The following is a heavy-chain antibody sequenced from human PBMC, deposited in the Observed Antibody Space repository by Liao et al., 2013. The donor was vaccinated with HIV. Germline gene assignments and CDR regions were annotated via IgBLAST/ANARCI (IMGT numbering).Heavy chain of an antibody. CDR1: GDSISTYY. CDR2: IYYSGST. Sequence: QVQLQESGPGLVKPSETLSLTCTVSGDSISTYYWTWIRQPPGKGLEYIGYIYYSGSTNYNPSLQSRVTISIDTSKSQFSLKLTSVTAADTAVYYCARGHSLKPRYSSSWYQQPEYFQHWGQGTLVTVSS. CDR3: ARGHSLKPRYSSSWYQQPEYFQH. D-gene: IGHD6-13*01. V-gene: IGHV4-59*12. J-gene: IGHJ1*01.